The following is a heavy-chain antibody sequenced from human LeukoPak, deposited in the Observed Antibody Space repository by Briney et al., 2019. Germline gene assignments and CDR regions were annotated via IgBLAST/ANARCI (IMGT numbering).Heavy chain of an antibody. V-gene: IGHV4-34*01. D-gene: IGHD1-26*01. CDR1: GGSFSGYY. J-gene: IGHJ4*02. CDR2: INHSGST. CDR3: Y. Sequence: PSETLSLTCAVYGGSFSGYYWSWIRQPPGKGLEWIGEINHSGSTNYNPSLKSRVTISVDTYTAAYYCARRRSGSYYRGYYFDYWGQGTLVTVSS.